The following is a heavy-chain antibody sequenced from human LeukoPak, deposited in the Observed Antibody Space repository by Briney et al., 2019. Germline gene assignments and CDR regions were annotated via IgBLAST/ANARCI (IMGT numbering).Heavy chain of an antibody. V-gene: IGHV3-48*01. CDR3: ARAGYFDWSYFDY. Sequence: GGSLRLSCSASGFSFSSYEMNWVRQAPGKGLEWVSYISSSSSTIYYADSVEGRFTISRDNAKNSLYLQMNSLRAEDTAVYYCARAGYFDWSYFDYWGQGTLVTVSS. J-gene: IGHJ4*02. D-gene: IGHD3-9*01. CDR2: ISSSSSTI. CDR1: GFSFSSYE.